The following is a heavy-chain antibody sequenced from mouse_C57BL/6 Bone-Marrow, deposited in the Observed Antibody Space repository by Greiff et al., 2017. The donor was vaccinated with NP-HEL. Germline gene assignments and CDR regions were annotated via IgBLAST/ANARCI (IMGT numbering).Heavy chain of an antibody. J-gene: IGHJ1*03. CDR3: ARGLFITTVVEGWYFDV. Sequence: QVQLQQSGAELVKPGASVKLSCKASGYTFTSYWMHWVKQRPGRGLEWIGRIDPNSGGTKYNEKFKSKATLTVDKPSSTAYMQLSSLTSEDSAVYYCARGLFITTVVEGWYFDVWGTGTTVTVSS. D-gene: IGHD1-1*01. CDR2: IDPNSGGT. V-gene: IGHV1-72*01. CDR1: GYTFTSYW.